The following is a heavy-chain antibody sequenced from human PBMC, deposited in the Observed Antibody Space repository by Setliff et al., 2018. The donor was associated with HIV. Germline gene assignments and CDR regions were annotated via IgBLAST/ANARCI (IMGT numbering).Heavy chain of an antibody. D-gene: IGHD3-22*01. CDR1: GFTFSSAW. J-gene: IGHJ4*02. CDR2: ISPDGSAT. Sequence: PGGSLRLSCAASGFTFSSAWMGWVRQAPAKGLEWVANISPDGSATYYVDSVKGRFTISRDNAKNSLYLQLNSLRVEDTAMYYCTTYSSVYYHSDCWGQGTLVTVSS. CDR3: TTYSSVYYHSDC. V-gene: IGHV3-7*01.